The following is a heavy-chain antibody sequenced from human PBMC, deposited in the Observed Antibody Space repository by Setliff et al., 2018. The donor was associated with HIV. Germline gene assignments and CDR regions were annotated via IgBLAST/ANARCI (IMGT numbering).Heavy chain of an antibody. Sequence: TLSLPCTVSGGSISSSRYYWGWIRQPPGKGLDWIGYIYYSGSPYYNPSLKSRVTISLDTTTNQFALKLSSVTAADTAVYYCARLEYYYYMDVWGKGTTVTVSS. CDR1: GGSISSSRYY. D-gene: IGHD3-3*01. CDR2: IYYSGSP. J-gene: IGHJ6*03. V-gene: IGHV4-39*01. CDR3: ARLEYYYYMDV.